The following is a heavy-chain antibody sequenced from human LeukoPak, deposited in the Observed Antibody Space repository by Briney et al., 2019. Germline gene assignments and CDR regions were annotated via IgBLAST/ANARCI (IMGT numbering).Heavy chain of an antibody. Sequence: ASVKVSCKASGYTFTSYDINWVRQAPGQGLEWMGWMNPNSGDTGYPQKFQGRVTITRNTSISTAYMELSSLRSEDTAVYYCARGSYRYYYYYYMDVWGKGTTVTVSS. V-gene: IGHV1-8*01. D-gene: IGHD1-26*01. CDR3: ARGSYRYYYYYYMDV. CDR2: MNPNSGDT. CDR1: GYTFTSYD. J-gene: IGHJ6*03.